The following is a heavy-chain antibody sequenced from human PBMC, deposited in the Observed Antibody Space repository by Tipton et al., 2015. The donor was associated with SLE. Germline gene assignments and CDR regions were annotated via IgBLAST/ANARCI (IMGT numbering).Heavy chain of an antibody. V-gene: IGHV4-30-2*01. CDR3: ARDVDRWLFRD. J-gene: IGHJ4*02. D-gene: IGHD6-19*01. CDR1: GGSINSGDYS. CDR2: IFHSGNA. Sequence: TLSLTCAVSGGSINSGDYSWSWIRQPPGKGLEWIGYIFHSGNAYYNPSLKSRVTMSVDTSKNQFSLKLSSVTAADTALYYCARDVDRWLFRDWGQGTLVTVSS.